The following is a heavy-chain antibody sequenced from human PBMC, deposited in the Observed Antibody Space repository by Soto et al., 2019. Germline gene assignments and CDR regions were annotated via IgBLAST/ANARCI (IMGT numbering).Heavy chain of an antibody. CDR1: GYTLTELS. D-gene: IGHD5-12*01. CDR2: FDPEDGET. V-gene: IGHV1-24*01. J-gene: IGHJ5*02. Sequence: ASVKVSCKVSGYTLTELSMHWVRQAPGKGLEWMGGFDPEDGETIYAQKFQGRVTMTEDTSTDTAYMELSSLRSGDTAVYYCATDKIYEWFDPWGQGTLVTSPQ. CDR3: ATDKIYEWFDP.